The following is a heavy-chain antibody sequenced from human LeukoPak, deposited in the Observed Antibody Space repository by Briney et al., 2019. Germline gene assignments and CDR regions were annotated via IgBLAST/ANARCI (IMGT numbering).Heavy chain of an antibody. J-gene: IGHJ4*02. CDR2: INHSGST. Sequence: SQTLSLTCAVYGGSFSGYYWSWIRQPPGKGLEWIGEINHSGSTNYNPSLKSRVTISVDTSKNQFSLKLSSVTAADTAVYYCARGVGYGGCDFDYWGQGTLVTVSS. CDR1: GGSFSGYY. D-gene: IGHD5-18*01. V-gene: IGHV4-34*01. CDR3: ARGVGYGGCDFDY.